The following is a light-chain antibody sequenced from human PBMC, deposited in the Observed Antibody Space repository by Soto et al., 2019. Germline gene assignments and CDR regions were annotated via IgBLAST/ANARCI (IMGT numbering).Light chain of an antibody. J-gene: IGLJ2*01. Sequence: QSALTQPASVSGSPGQSITVSCIGTSSDIGGYNYVSWYQQQPGKAPKLMIHDVSNRPSGVSNRFSGSKSGNTASLTISGLQAEDDAYYYCSSYASSNTQVFGGGTKLTVL. V-gene: IGLV2-14*01. CDR2: DVS. CDR1: SSDIGGYNY. CDR3: SSYASSNTQV.